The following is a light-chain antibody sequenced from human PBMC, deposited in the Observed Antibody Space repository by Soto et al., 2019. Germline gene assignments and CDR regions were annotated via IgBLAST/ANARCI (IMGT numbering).Light chain of an antibody. J-gene: IGLJ2*01. V-gene: IGLV2-14*02. Sequence: QSALTQPASVSGSPGQSITISCTGTSSDLGSYDLVSWYQQHPGKAPKTIIYEVTKRPSGVSKRFSGSKSGNTASLTISGLQPEDEADYYCSSYTGSNDVVFGGGTQLTVL. CDR1: SSDLGSYDL. CDR3: SSYTGSNDVV. CDR2: EVT.